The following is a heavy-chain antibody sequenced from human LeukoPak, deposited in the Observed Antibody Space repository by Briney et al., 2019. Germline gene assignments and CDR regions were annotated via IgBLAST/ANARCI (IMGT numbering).Heavy chain of an antibody. CDR1: GGSISSYY. CDR3: ARDLAGTRDY. D-gene: IGHD6-19*01. CDR2: IYYSGST. Sequence: SETLSLTCTVSGGSISSYYWSWIRQPPGKGLEWIGYIYYSGSTNYNPSLKSRVTMSVDTSKNQFSLKLSSVTAADTAVYYCARDLAGTRDYWGQGTLVTVSS. J-gene: IGHJ4*02. V-gene: IGHV4-59*12.